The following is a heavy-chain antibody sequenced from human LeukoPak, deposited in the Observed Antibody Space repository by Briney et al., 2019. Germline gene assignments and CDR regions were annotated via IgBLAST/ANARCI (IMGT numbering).Heavy chain of an antibody. CDR2: ISSSSGLM. CDR1: GFTFSSYS. J-gene: IGHJ4*02. D-gene: IGHD2-15*01. V-gene: IGHV3-21*01. CDR3: ARDWEGSGRPFDY. Sequence: GGSLRLSCAASGFTFSSYSMNWVRQAPGKGLEWVSSISSSSGLMYYAGSLKGRFTISRDNANNSLYLQMNSLTAEDTAVYYCARDWEGSGRPFDYWGQGTLVTVSS.